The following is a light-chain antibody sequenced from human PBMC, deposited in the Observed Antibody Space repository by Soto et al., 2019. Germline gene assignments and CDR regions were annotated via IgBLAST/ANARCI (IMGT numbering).Light chain of an antibody. J-gene: IGKJ4*01. V-gene: IGKV1-39*01. CDR2: GSS. CDR1: QTISDY. Sequence: KSQSPPSLSASVGDRVTITCRASQTISDYLHWYQQKPGKAPTLLIYGSSSLQTGVPPRFSVSGSGTEFTLTISSLQPEDFGTYYCQQTYDSLVSFGGGTKVDIK. CDR3: QQTYDSLVS.